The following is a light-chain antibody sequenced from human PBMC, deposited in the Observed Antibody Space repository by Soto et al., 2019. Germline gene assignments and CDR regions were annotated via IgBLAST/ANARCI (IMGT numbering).Light chain of an antibody. J-gene: IGKJ4*01. Sequence: EIVLTQSPGTLSLSPGERATLSCRASQSVTSNYLAWYQQKPGQAPRVLIYSASSRATGIPDRFSGSGSGTDFTLTISRLEPEDFAVYYCHQYATSPLTFGGGTKVEI. V-gene: IGKV3-20*01. CDR3: HQYATSPLT. CDR1: QSVTSNY. CDR2: SAS.